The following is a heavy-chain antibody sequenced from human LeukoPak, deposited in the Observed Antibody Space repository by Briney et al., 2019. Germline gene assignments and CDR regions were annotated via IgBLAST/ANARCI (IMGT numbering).Heavy chain of an antibody. V-gene: IGHV1-2*02. D-gene: IGHD2-15*01. Sequence: ASVKVSCKASGYTFTGYYMHWVRPAPGQGLEWMGWINPNSGGTNYAQKFQGRVTMTRDTSISTAYMELSRLRSDDTAVYYCARVGCSGGSCYYYYGMDVWGQGTTVTVSS. J-gene: IGHJ6*02. CDR3: ARVGCSGGSCYYYYGMDV. CDR2: INPNSGGT. CDR1: GYTFTGYY.